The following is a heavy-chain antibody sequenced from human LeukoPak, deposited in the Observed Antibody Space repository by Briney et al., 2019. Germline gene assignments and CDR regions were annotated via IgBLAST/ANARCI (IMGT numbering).Heavy chain of an antibody. CDR1: GFTFDNYA. J-gene: IGHJ4*02. D-gene: IGHD2-2*01. Sequence: GGSLRLSCAASGFTFDNYAMHWVRQAPGKGLEWVSYISSSSSTIYYADSVKGRFTISRDNAKNSLYLQMNSLRAEDTAVYYCARDSYCSSTSCYSDYWGQGTLVTVSS. CDR2: ISSSSSTI. V-gene: IGHV3-48*01. CDR3: ARDSYCSSTSCYSDY.